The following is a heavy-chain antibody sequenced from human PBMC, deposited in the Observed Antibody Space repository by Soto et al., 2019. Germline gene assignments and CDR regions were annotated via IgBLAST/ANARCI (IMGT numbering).Heavy chain of an antibody. CDR1: GGSISSGGFY. CDR2: IYYSGST. V-gene: IGHV4-31*03. D-gene: IGHD3-22*01. J-gene: IGHJ5*02. Sequence: TLSLSFTVSGGSISSGGFYWSWIRQHPGKGLEWIGYIYYSGSTYYNPSLKSRVTISVDTSKNQFSLKLSSVTAADTAVYYCPRDSGYYDSSGYSWFDPWGQRTLVTVSS. CDR3: PRDSGYYDSSGYSWFDP.